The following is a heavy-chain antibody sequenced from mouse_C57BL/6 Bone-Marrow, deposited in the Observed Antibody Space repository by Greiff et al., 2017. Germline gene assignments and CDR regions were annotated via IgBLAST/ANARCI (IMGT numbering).Heavy chain of an antibody. CDR2: ISSGGSYT. V-gene: IGHV5-6*01. J-gene: IGHJ1*03. CDR3: ARHGYFDV. Sequence: EVQGVESGGDLVKPGGSLKLSCAASGFTFSSYGMSWVRQTPDKRLEWVATISSGGSYTYYPDSVKGRFTISRDNAKNTLYLQMSSLKSEDTAMYCCARHGYFDVWGTGTTVTVSS. CDR1: GFTFSSYG.